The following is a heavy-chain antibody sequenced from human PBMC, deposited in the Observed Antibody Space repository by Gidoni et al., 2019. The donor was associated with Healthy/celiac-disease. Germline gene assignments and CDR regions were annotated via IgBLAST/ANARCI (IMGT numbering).Heavy chain of an antibody. D-gene: IGHD4-17*01. J-gene: IGHJ6*02. Sequence: RLSCAASGFTFSSYAMHWVRQAPGKGLEWVAVISYDGSNKYYADSVKGRFTISRDNSKNTLYLQMNSLRAEDTAVYYCARGGPTVTTAYYYYYGMDVWGQGTTVTVSS. V-gene: IGHV3-30-3*01. CDR2: ISYDGSNK. CDR1: GFTFSSYA. CDR3: ARGGPTVTTAYYYYYGMDV.